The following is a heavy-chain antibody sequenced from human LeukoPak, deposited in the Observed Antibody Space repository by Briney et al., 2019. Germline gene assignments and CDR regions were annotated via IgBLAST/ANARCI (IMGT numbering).Heavy chain of an antibody. J-gene: IGHJ4*02. CDR3: ARLFLPMLRGVITYYFDY. CDR1: GGSISSYY. V-gene: IGHV4-4*07. Sequence: SETLSLTCTVSGGSISSYYWSWIRQPAGKGLEWIGRIYTSGSTNYNPSLKSRVTMSVDTSKNQFSLKLSSVTAADTAVYYCARLFLPMLRGVITYYFDYWGQGTLVTVSS. CDR2: IYTSGST. D-gene: IGHD3-10*01.